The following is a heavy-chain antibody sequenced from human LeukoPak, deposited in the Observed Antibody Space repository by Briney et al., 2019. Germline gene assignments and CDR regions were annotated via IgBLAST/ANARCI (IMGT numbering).Heavy chain of an antibody. D-gene: IGHD3-22*01. Sequence: SETLSLTCTVSGGSISSHYWSWIRQPPGKGLGWIGNIYYSGSTNYNPSLKSRVTISGDTSKNQFSLKLSSVTAADTAVYYCARGAYYESSGFFEYWGQGTLVTVSS. V-gene: IGHV4-59*11. CDR3: ARGAYYESSGFFEY. CDR2: IYYSGST. J-gene: IGHJ4*02. CDR1: GGSISSHY.